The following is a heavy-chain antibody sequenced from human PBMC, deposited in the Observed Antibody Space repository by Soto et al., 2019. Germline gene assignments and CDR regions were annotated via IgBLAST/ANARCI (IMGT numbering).Heavy chain of an antibody. CDR1: GFIFSSYG. CDR2: IWYDGSNK. V-gene: IGHV3-33*01. J-gene: IGHJ6*02. D-gene: IGHD2-15*01. CDR3: ARDLVVVAATPEEYYYGMDV. Sequence: QVQLVESGGGVVQPGRSLRLSCAASGFIFSSYGMHWVRQAPGKGLEWVAVIWYDGSNKYYADSVKGRFTISRDNSKNTLYLQMNSLRAEDTAVYYCARDLVVVAATPEEYYYGMDVWGQGTTVTVSS.